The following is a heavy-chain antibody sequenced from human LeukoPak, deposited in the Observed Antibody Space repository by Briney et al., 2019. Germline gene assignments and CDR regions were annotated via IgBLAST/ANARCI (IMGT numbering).Heavy chain of an antibody. CDR1: GFTFSNYA. Sequence: GGSLTLSCAASGFTFSNYAMGWVRQAPGKGLEWVSTIRDSGAYGFYADSVKGRFTISRDNSNNLVYLQMNNLGAEDTAEYYCAKRARYNSARATDFDSWGQGTQVTVSS. CDR2: IRDSGAYG. J-gene: IGHJ4*02. V-gene: IGHV3-23*01. CDR3: AKRARYNSARATDFDS. D-gene: IGHD6-19*01.